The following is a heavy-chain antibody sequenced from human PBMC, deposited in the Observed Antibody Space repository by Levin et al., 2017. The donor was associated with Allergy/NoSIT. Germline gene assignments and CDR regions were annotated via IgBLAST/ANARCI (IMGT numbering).Heavy chain of an antibody. J-gene: IGHJ4*02. V-gene: IGHV4-39*07. Sequence: SQTLSLTCAVSGGSIRTKSYYWAWIRQPPGKGLEWIGSIYYSGSTYYNLSLKSRVTISVDTSKNPFSLKLSSVTAADTAVYYCARLSGFEHFDYWGQGTLVTVSS. D-gene: IGHD5-12*01. CDR2: IYYSGST. CDR3: ARLSGFEHFDY. CDR1: GGSIRTKSYY.